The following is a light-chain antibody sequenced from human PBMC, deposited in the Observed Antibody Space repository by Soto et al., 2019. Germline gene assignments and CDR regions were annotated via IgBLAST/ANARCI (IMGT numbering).Light chain of an antibody. CDR2: DVT. CDR3: CIYAGTYKV. Sequence: QSALTQPRSVSGSPGQSVTISCTGTSSDVGAYNFVSWYRQHPGKAPKLIIYDVTKRPSGVPDRFSGSKSGNTASLTISGLQAEDKADFYCCIYAGTYKVFGTGTKLTVL. J-gene: IGLJ1*01. CDR1: SSDVGAYNF. V-gene: IGLV2-11*01.